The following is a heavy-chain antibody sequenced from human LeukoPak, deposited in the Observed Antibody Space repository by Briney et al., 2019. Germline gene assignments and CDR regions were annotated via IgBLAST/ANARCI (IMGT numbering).Heavy chain of an antibody. D-gene: IGHD6-13*01. CDR2: IDSSGST. Sequence: SETLSLTCTVSGGSISSGSDYWSWTRQPAGKGLEWIGRIDSSGSTSYNPSLKSRLTISVDTSKNQFSLKLTSVTAADTAVYYCARTFHYGPEYSSSWYEGKGPFDYWGQGTLVTVSS. V-gene: IGHV4-61*02. J-gene: IGHJ4*02. CDR1: GGSISSGSDY. CDR3: ARTFHYGPEYSSSWYEGKGPFDY.